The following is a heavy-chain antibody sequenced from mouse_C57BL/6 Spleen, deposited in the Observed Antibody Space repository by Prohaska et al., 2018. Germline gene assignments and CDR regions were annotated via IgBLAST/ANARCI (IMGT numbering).Heavy chain of an antibody. D-gene: IGHD1-1*01. J-gene: IGHJ4*01. Sequence: TDYNMDWVKQSHGKSIEWIRDINPNNGGTIYNQKFKGKATLTVDKSSSSAYMELRSLTSEDTAVYYCAPHYYGSPYAMDYWGQGTSVTVSS. V-gene: IGHV1-18*01. CDR2: INPNNGGT. CDR1: TDYN. CDR3: APHYYGSPYAMDY.